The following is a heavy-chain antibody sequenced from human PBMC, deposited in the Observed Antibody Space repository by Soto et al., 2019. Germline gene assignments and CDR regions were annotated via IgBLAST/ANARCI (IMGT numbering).Heavy chain of an antibody. CDR2: ISGSGGST. D-gene: IGHD1-26*01. V-gene: IGHV3-23*01. CDR3: TRRGSGSYYDY. Sequence: EVQLLESGGGLVQPGGSLRLSCAASGFTFSSYAMRWVRQAPVKGLEWVSAISGSGGSTSYADSGQGRSTISRDNPKNTLYLQMHSLRAEETVVYYCTRRGSGSYYDYWGQGALVTVSS. CDR1: GFTFSSYA. J-gene: IGHJ4*02.